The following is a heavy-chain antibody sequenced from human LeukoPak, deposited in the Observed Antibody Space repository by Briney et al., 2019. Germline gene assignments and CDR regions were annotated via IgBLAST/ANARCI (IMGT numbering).Heavy chain of an antibody. D-gene: IGHD3-3*01. Sequence: SQTLSLTCTVSGGSISSGDYYWSWIRQPPGKGLEWIGYIYYSGSTYYNPSLKSRVTISVDTSKNQFSLKLSSVTAADTAVYYCARANYDFWSGYYFDYWGQGTLVTVSS. CDR3: ARANYDFWSGYYFDY. CDR2: IYYSGST. J-gene: IGHJ4*02. V-gene: IGHV4-30-4*01. CDR1: GGSISSGDYY.